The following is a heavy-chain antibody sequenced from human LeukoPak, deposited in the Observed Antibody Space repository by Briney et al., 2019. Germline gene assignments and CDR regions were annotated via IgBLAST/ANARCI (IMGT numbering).Heavy chain of an antibody. Sequence: SETLSLTCTVSGGSVSRGSYYWSWIRQPPGKGLEWIGYIYYSGSTNYNPSLKSRVTISVDTSKNQFSLKLSSVTAADTAVYYCAREARGLLWFGETAWGQGTLVTVSS. V-gene: IGHV4-61*01. CDR1: GGSVSRGSYY. D-gene: IGHD3-10*01. CDR3: AREARGLLWFGETA. CDR2: IYYSGST. J-gene: IGHJ5*02.